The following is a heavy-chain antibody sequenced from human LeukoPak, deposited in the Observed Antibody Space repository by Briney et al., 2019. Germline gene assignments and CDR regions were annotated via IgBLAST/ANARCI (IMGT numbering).Heavy chain of an antibody. CDR2: IYSGGST. D-gene: IGHD4-23*01. J-gene: IGHJ4*02. CDR3: ARSSTTVVNAIDY. Sequence: GGSLRLSCAASGFTFSSYSMNWVRQAPGKGLEWVSVIYSGGSTYYADSVKGRFTISRDNSKNTLYLQMNSLRAEDTAVYYCARSSTTVVNAIDYWGQGTLVTVSS. CDR1: GFTFSSYS. V-gene: IGHV3-53*01.